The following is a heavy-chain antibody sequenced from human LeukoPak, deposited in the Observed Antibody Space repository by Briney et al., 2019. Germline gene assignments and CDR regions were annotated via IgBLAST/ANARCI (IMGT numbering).Heavy chain of an antibody. CDR3: ASGGAIFGVDLDY. Sequence: SETLSLTCTVSGGSISSYYWSWIRQPPGKGLEWIGYIYYSGSTNYNPSLKSRVTISVDTSKNQFSLKLSSVTAADTAVYYCASGGAIFGVDLDYWGQGTLVTVSS. CDR1: GGSISSYY. D-gene: IGHD3-3*01. J-gene: IGHJ4*02. CDR2: IYYSGST. V-gene: IGHV4-59*08.